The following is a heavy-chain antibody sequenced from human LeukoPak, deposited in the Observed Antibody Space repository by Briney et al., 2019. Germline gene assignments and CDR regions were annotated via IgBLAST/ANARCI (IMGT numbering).Heavy chain of an antibody. CDR2: IYYSGST. CDR3: ATVRVLLWFGELEYFQH. D-gene: IGHD3-10*01. J-gene: IGHJ1*01. V-gene: IGHV4-59*01. CDR1: GGSISSYY. Sequence: PSETLSLTCTVSGGSISSYYWSWIRQPPGKGLEWIGYIYYSGSTNYNPSLKGRVTISVDTSKNQFSLKLSSVTAADTAVYYCATVRVLLWFGELEYFQHWGQGTLVTVSS.